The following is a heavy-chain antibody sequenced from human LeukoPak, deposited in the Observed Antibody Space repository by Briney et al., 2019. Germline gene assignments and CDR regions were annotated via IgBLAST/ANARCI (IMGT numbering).Heavy chain of an antibody. Sequence: PSETLSLTCAVYGGSFSGYYWSWIRQPPGKGLEWIGEINHSGSTNYNPSLKSRVTISVDTSKNQFSLKLSSVTAADTAVYYCARRGITGTSHYYYYYMDVWGKGTTVTVSS. CDR3: ARRGITGTSHYYYYYMDV. D-gene: IGHD1-20*01. CDR1: GGSFSGYY. J-gene: IGHJ6*03. V-gene: IGHV4-34*01. CDR2: INHSGST.